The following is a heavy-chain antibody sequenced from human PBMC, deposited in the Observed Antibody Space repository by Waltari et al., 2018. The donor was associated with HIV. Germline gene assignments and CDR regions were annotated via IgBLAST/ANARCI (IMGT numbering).Heavy chain of an antibody. CDR2: IIPILGIA. V-gene: IGHV1-69*04. CDR1: GGTFSSYA. Sequence: QVQLVQSGAEVKKPGSSVKVSCKASGGTFSSYAISWVRQAPGQGLEWMGRIIPILGIANYAQKFQGRVTITADKSTSTAYMELSSLRSEDTAVYYCARVRSSPGGSWRIPDYYGMDVWGQGTTVTVSS. J-gene: IGHJ6*02. D-gene: IGHD2-15*01. CDR3: ARVRSSPGGSWRIPDYYGMDV.